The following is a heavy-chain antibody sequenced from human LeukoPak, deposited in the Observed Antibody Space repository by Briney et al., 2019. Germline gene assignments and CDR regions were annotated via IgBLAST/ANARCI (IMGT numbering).Heavy chain of an antibody. D-gene: IGHD3-22*01. J-gene: IGHJ3*02. Sequence: GGSLRLSCAASGFTFSSYGMHWVRQAPGKGLEWVAVIWYDGSNKYYADSVKGRFTISRDNSKNTLYLQMNSLRAEDTAVYYCARDTPYDSSGEGNDAFDIWGQGTMVTVSS. V-gene: IGHV3-33*08. CDR2: IWYDGSNK. CDR1: GFTFSSYG. CDR3: ARDTPYDSSGEGNDAFDI.